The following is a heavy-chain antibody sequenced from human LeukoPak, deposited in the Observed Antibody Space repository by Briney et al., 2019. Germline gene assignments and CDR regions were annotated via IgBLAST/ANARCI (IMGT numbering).Heavy chain of an antibody. CDR2: ISGSGGST. Sequence: GGSLRLSCAASGFTFSNYATSWVRQAPGTGLEWVSGISGSGGSTYYADSVKGRFTISRDNSENTLFLQMNSLRAEDTAVYYCAKSWFGSGSYYYVFDYWGQGTLVTVSS. V-gene: IGHV3-23*01. CDR1: GFTFSNYA. CDR3: AKSWFGSGSYYYVFDY. J-gene: IGHJ4*02. D-gene: IGHD3-10*01.